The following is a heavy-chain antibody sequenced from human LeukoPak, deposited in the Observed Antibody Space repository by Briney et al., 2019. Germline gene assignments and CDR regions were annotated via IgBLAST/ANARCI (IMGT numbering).Heavy chain of an antibody. CDR3: ARESCSGGSCYNFLFDP. D-gene: IGHD2-15*01. CDR2: IIPIFGTA. Sequence: ASVKVSCKASGGTFSSYAISWVRQAPGQGLEWMGGIIPIFGTANYAQKFQGRVTITAGESTSTAYMELSSLRSEDTAVYYCARESCSGGSCYNFLFDPWGQGTLVTVSS. CDR1: GGTFSSYA. V-gene: IGHV1-69*13. J-gene: IGHJ5*02.